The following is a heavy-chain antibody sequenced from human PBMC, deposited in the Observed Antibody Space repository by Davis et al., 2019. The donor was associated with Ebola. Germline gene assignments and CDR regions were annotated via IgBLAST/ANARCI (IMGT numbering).Heavy chain of an antibody. J-gene: IGHJ4*02. Sequence: SLKISCAASGFTFSGSGMHWVRQAPGKGLEWVAVIWSDGSTKYYADSVKGRFTISRDNSRNTLYLQMISLRADDTAVYYCARESPIDAADTGTFDYWGQGTLVTVSS. CDR3: ARESPIDAADTGTFDY. CDR2: IWSDGSTK. V-gene: IGHV3-33*01. CDR1: GFTFSGSG. D-gene: IGHD6-13*01.